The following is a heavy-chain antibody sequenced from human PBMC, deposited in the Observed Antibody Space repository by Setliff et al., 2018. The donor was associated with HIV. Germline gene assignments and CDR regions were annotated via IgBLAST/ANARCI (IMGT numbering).Heavy chain of an antibody. D-gene: IGHD3-22*01. CDR3: ASPHYFDSNGYYN. V-gene: IGHV3-74*01. Sequence: LRLSCAASGFTFSTYWMHWVRQAPGKGLVWVSRIKSDGSSTNYADSVKGRFTISRDNAKSMLYLQMNSLRAEDTAVYYCASPHYFDSNGYYNWGQGTLVTVSS. J-gene: IGHJ4*02. CDR2: IKSDGSST. CDR1: GFTFSTYW.